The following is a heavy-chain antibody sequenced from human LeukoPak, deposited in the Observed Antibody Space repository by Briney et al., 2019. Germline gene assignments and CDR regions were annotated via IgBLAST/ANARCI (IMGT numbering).Heavy chain of an antibody. Sequence: PSETLSLTCTVSGGSISSGDYYWRWIRQPPGRGLEWIGYIYYSGSTYYNPSLKSRVTISVDTSKNQFSLKLSSVTAADTAVYYCARFRSWYNYFDYWGQATLVTDSS. D-gene: IGHD6-13*01. CDR2: IYYSGST. CDR3: ARFRSWYNYFDY. CDR1: GGSISSGDYY. V-gene: IGHV4-30-4*01. J-gene: IGHJ4*02.